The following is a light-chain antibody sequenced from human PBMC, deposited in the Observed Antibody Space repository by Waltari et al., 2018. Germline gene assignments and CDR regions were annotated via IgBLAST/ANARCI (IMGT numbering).Light chain of an antibody. CDR2: DAS. J-gene: IGKJ4*01. CDR3: QQYNSYSLLT. Sequence: DIRMTQSPSTLSASAGDRVIIPCRASQSISKWLAWYQQKPGKAPKLLIYDASTLQSGVPSRFSGTGSGTDFTLTISSLQPDDFATYYCQQYNSYSLLTFGGGTKVEIK. CDR1: QSISKW. V-gene: IGKV1-5*01.